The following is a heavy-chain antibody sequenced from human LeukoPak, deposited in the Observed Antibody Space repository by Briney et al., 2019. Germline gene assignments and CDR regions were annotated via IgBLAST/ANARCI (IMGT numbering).Heavy chain of an antibody. J-gene: IGHJ4*02. CDR2: IYTGGNT. CDR1: GFTVSSTY. Sequence: PGGSLRLSCAASGFTVSSTYMSWVRQAPGKGLEWVSLIYTGGNTYYADSVKGRFTISRDNSKNTLYLQMNSLRAEDTAVYYCAKPASGGFSEDYWGQGILVTVSS. CDR3: AKPASGGFSEDY. V-gene: IGHV3-53*01. D-gene: IGHD2-2*01.